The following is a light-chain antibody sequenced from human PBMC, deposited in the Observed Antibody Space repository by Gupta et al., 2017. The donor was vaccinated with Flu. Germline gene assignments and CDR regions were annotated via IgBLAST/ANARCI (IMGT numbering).Light chain of an antibody. J-gene: IGKJ3*01. CDR3: LQHDSYPFT. Sequence: DTTMTHSPSSLSASVGDRVTITCRASQGIRYYLAWYQQKPGTAPKRLIYAASSLQRGVPSRFSGSGSGTEFTLTISSLQPEDFATYYCLQHDSYPFTFGPWTKVDIK. CDR2: AAS. CDR1: QGIRYY. V-gene: IGKV1-17*01.